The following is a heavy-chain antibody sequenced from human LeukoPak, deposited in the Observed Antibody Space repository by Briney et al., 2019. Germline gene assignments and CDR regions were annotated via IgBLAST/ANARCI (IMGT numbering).Heavy chain of an antibody. D-gene: IGHD6-13*01. CDR3: ARSQQGIAAAGDNDY. J-gene: IGHJ4*02. CDR1: GGSISSSNW. Sequence: SGALSLTCAVSGGSISSSNWWSWVRQPPGKGLEWIGEIYHSGSTNYNPSLKSRVTISVDKSKNQFSLKLSSVTAADTAVYYCARSQQGIAAAGDNDYWGQGTLVTVSS. V-gene: IGHV4-4*02. CDR2: IYHSGST.